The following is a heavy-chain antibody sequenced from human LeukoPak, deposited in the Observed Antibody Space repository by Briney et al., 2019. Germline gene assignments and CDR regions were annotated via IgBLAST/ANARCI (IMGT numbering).Heavy chain of an antibody. J-gene: IGHJ5*02. D-gene: IGHD4-17*01. CDR1: GFTFSTYA. Sequence: GRSLRLSCAASGFTFSTYAMHWVRQAPGKGLEWVAVISYDGSSKYYADSVKGRFTISRDNSKNTLYLQMNSLRAEDTAVYYCAKDAYGDYGVRFDPWGQGTLVTVSS. V-gene: IGHV3-30*04. CDR3: AKDAYGDYGVRFDP. CDR2: ISYDGSSK.